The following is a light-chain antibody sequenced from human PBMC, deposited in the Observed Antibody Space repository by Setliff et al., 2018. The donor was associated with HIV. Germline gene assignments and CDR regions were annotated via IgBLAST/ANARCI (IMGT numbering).Light chain of an antibody. Sequence: SSDVGGYDYVSWYQQYPGKAPKLLIFDVSHRRSGISNRFSGSKSDNTAPLTISGLQPEDEADYYCCSYTTSNNGVVFGGGTKVTVL. V-gene: IGLV2-14*04. CDR3: CSYTTSNNGVV. J-gene: IGLJ2*01. CDR1: SSDVGGYDY. CDR2: DVS.